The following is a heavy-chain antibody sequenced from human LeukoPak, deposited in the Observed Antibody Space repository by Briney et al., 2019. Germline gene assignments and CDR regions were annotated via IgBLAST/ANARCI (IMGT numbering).Heavy chain of an antibody. V-gene: IGHV3-30*02. CDR2: IRSDGSNE. D-gene: IGHD6-13*01. Sequence: PGGSLRLSCAASGFTFSRYGMHWVRQAPGKGLEWVAFIRSDGSNEYYVDSLKGRFTISRDNSKNTLYLQMNSLRAEDTAVYYWAKDGGGSSWFHYYYMDVWGKGTTVTISS. CDR1: GFTFSRYG. J-gene: IGHJ6*03. CDR3: AKDGGGSSWFHYYYMDV.